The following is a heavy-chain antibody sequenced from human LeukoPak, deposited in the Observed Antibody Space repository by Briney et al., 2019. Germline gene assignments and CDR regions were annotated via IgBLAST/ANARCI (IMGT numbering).Heavy chain of an antibody. D-gene: IGHD5-12*01. CDR2: INSDGSST. V-gene: IGHV3-74*01. CDR3: AKHGRGNNSRDYFDY. J-gene: IGHJ4*02. Sequence: PGGSLRLSCAASGFTFSSDWMHWVRQVPGEGLVWVSRINSDGSSTAYADSVKGRFTISRDHSENTLYLQMNSLRAEDTAVYHCAKHGRGNNSRDYFDYWGQGTLVTVSS. CDR1: GFTFSSDW.